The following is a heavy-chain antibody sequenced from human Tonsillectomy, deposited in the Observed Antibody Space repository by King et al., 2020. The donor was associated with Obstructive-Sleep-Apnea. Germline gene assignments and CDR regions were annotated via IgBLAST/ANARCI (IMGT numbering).Heavy chain of an antibody. CDR3: ARGLAETV. J-gene: IGHJ4*02. CDR2: ISYDGSNK. D-gene: IGHD4-11*01. V-gene: IGHV3-30*04. CDR1: GFTFSSYA. Sequence: QLVQSGGGVVQPGRSLRLSCAASGFTFSSYAMHWVRQAPGKGLEWVAGISYDGSNKYYADAVKGRLTISRDNSKNTLYLQMNSLRAEDTAVYYCARGLAETVWGQGTLVTVSS.